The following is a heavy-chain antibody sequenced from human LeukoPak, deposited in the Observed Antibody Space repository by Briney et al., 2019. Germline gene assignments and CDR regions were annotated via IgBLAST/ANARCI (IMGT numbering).Heavy chain of an antibody. V-gene: IGHV4-59*01. CDR2: IFYSGSI. Sequence: SETPSLTCSVSGGSIDTYYWSWIRQTPGKELEWIGYIFYSGSIKYNPSLKSRVTISVDTSQNQFSLRLSSVTSADTAVYYCAREVRWLQYYYYLDVWGKGTAVTVSS. D-gene: IGHD5-24*01. CDR3: AREVRWLQYYYYLDV. J-gene: IGHJ6*03. CDR1: GGSIDTYY.